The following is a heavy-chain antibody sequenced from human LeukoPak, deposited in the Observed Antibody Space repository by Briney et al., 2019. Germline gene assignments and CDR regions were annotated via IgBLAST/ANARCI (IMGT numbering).Heavy chain of an antibody. J-gene: IGHJ6*02. CDR2: MIPNNGNT. CDR1: GYTFSSYE. CDR3: ARGRGYDGMDV. Sequence: ASVKVSCKASGYTFSSYEINWVRQATGQGLEWVGWMIPNNGNTGYAQKFQGRVTMTRNTSISTAYMELSSLKSEDTAVYYCARGRGYDGMDVWGQGTMVTVSS. V-gene: IGHV1-8*01. D-gene: IGHD2-15*01.